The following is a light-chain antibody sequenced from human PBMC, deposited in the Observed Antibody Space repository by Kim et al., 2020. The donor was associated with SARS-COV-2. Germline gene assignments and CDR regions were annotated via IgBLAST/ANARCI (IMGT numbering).Light chain of an antibody. Sequence: DIVLTQSPYSLAVSLGERATINCKSSQSVLYSADNKNYLAWYQQKPGQPPKLLIYWASTRESGVPDRFSGSGSGTNFTLTISSLQVEDVAIYSCQQYYSDVGTFGQGTKVEIK. J-gene: IGKJ1*01. CDR2: WAS. CDR3: QQYYSDVGT. CDR1: QSVLYSADNKNY. V-gene: IGKV4-1*01.